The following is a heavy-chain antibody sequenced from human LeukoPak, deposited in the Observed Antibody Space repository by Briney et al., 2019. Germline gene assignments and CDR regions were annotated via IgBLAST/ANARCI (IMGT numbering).Heavy chain of an antibody. CDR1: GFTFSSYG. D-gene: IGHD6-13*01. J-gene: IGHJ6*02. CDR2: ISSSSSTI. CDR3: AREMVAAAGNYYYYYGMDV. V-gene: IGHV3-48*04. Sequence: GGSLRLSCAASGFTFSSYGMNWVRQAPGKGLEWVSYISSSSSTIYYADSVKGRFTISRDNAKNSLYLQMNSLRAEDTAVYYCAREMVAAAGNYYYYYGMDVWGQGTTVTVSS.